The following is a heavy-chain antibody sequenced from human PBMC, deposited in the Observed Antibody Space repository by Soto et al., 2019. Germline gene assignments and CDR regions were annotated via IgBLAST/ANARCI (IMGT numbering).Heavy chain of an antibody. V-gene: IGHV1-69*13. CDR2: IIPIFGTA. Sequence: GASVKVSCKASGGTFSSYAISWVRQAPGQGLEWMGGIIPIFGTANYAQKFQGRVTITADESTSTAYMELSSLRSEDTAVYYCARDQHGGSGSYYGDYYYYYGMDVWGQGTTVTVSS. J-gene: IGHJ6*02. CDR3: ARDQHGGSGSYYGDYYYYYGMDV. D-gene: IGHD3-10*01. CDR1: GGTFSSYA.